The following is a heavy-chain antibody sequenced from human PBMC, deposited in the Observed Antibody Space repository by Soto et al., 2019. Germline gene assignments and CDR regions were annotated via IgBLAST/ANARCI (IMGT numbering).Heavy chain of an antibody. Sequence: ASVKVSCKASGYTFTSYGISWVRQAPGQGLEWMGWISAYNGNTNYAQKLQGRVTMTTDTSTSTAYMELRSLRSDDTAVYYCARDHYDSSGYYYGMDVWGQGTTVTVSS. V-gene: IGHV1-18*01. J-gene: IGHJ6*02. D-gene: IGHD3-22*01. CDR1: GYTFTSYG. CDR3: ARDHYDSSGYYYGMDV. CDR2: ISAYNGNT.